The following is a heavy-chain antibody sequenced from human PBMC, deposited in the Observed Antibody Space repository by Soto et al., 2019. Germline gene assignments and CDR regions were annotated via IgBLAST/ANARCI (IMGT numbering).Heavy chain of an antibody. V-gene: IGHV1-18*01. J-gene: IGHJ5*02. CDR2: INTYNGNT. Sequence: ASVKVSCKSSGYTFTNYGISWVRQAPGQGLEWMGWINTYNGNTNHAQKLQGRVTMTTDTSTSTAYMELRSLRSDDTAVYYCARGVGSGTYYNQYNWFDPWGQGTLVTVSS. D-gene: IGHD3-10*01. CDR3: ARGVGSGTYYNQYNWFDP. CDR1: GYTFTNYG.